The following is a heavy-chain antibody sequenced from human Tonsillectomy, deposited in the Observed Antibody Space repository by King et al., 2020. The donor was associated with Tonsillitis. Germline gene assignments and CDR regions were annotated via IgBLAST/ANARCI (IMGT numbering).Heavy chain of an antibody. CDR1: GGSISSGDYY. J-gene: IGHJ3*02. V-gene: IGHV4-61*02. CDR2: MYSSGST. D-gene: IGHD6-13*01. Sequence: VQLQESGPGLVKPSQTLSLTCTVSGGSISSGDYYWSWIRQPAGRGLEWIGRMYSSGSTYYNPSLNSRVTMSGDTSKNQFSLKLSSVTAADTAVYYCARDILGAAAAFDIWGQGTMVTVSS. CDR3: ARDILGAAAAFDI.